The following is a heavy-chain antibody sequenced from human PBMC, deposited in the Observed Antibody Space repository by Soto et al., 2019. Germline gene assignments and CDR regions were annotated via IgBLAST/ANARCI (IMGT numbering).Heavy chain of an antibody. J-gene: IGHJ5*02. CDR1: GGSVSSGSYY. D-gene: IGHD2-2*01. V-gene: IGHV4-61*01. Sequence: SETLSLTCTVSGGSVSSGSYYWSWIRQPPGKGLEWIGYIYYSGSTNYNPSLKSRVTISVDTSKNQFSLKLSAVTAADTAVYYCARAYQYQLLKFDPWGQGTLVTVSS. CDR2: IYYSGST. CDR3: ARAYQYQLLKFDP.